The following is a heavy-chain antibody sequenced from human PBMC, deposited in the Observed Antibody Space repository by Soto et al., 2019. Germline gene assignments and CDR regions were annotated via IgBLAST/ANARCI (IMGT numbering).Heavy chain of an antibody. CDR1: GGSVSNSDYY. V-gene: IGHV4-39*01. Sequence: SETLSLTCAVSGGSVSNSDYYWGWIRQSPGEGLEWIGSVSSTGTTYPKSSLKSRVIMSVDTSRNQFSLRLASVTAADTAVYYCGSLLGSPWGWFDPWGQGTLVTVSS. CDR3: GSLLGSPWGWFDP. CDR2: VSSTGTT. J-gene: IGHJ5*02. D-gene: IGHD3-16*01.